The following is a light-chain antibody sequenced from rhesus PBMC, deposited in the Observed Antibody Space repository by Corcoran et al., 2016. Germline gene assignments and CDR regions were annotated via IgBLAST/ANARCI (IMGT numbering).Light chain of an antibody. CDR3: QQYSSRPLT. CDR1: QGISSW. CDR2: KAS. V-gene: IGKV1-22*01. J-gene: IGKJ4*01. Sequence: DIQMTQSPSSLSASVGDTVTITCRASQGISSWLAWYQQKPGKAHRLLIYKASSLQSGVPSRFSGSGSGTDFTLTISSLQSEDFATYYCQQYSSRPLTFGGGTKVELK.